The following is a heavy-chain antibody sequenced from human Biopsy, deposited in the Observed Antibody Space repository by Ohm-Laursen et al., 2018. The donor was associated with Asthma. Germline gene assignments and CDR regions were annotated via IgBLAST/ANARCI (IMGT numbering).Heavy chain of an antibody. CDR3: ARGDSSNWSHYYFDY. CDR2: IYSGGTS. CDR1: GFTVSRDR. J-gene: IGHJ4*02. V-gene: IGHV3-53*01. Sequence: SLRLSCTASGFTVSRDRMFWVRQAPGKGLEWVSVIYSGGTSHTADSVRGRFTISRDFSKNTLHLQMHSLRVEDTAVYYCARGDSSNWSHYYFDYWGQGTLVTVPS. D-gene: IGHD3-22*01.